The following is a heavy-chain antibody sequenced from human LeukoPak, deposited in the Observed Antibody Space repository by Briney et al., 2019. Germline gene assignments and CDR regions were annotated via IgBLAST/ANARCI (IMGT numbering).Heavy chain of an antibody. CDR2: TNIDGSIT. D-gene: IGHD6-19*01. CDR3: ARSNSGFDY. J-gene: IGHJ4*02. CDR1: GFTFSSYA. Sequence: GGSLRLSCAASGFTFSSYAMSWVRQAPGKGLVWVSRTNIDGSITSYADSVRGRFTISRDNAKNTLYLQMNNLRAEDTAVYYCARSNSGFDYWGQGTLVTVSS. V-gene: IGHV3-74*01.